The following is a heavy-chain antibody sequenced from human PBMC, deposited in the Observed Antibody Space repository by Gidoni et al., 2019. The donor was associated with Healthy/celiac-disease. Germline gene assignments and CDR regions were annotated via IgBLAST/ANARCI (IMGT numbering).Heavy chain of an antibody. V-gene: IGHV1-3*01. Sequence: QVQLVQSGAEVKKPGASVTVSCKASGYTFTSYAMHWVRQAPGQRLEWMGWINAGNGNTKYSQKFQGRVTITRDTSASTAYMELSSLRSEDTAVYYCARLRWGGNPYYYYYGMDVWGQGTTVTVSS. CDR1: GYTFTSYA. J-gene: IGHJ6*02. CDR2: INAGNGNT. D-gene: IGHD2-15*01. CDR3: ARLRWGGNPYYYYYGMDV.